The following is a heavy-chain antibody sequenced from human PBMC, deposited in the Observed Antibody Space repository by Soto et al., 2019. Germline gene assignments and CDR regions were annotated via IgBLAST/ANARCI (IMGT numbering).Heavy chain of an antibody. CDR1: GGTFSSYA. CDR2: IIPIFGTA. Sequence: QVQLVQSGAEVKKPGSSVKVSCKASGGTFSSYAISWVRQAPGQGLEWMGGIIPIFGTANYAQKFQGRVTITADESKSTAYMVLSSLRSEDTGGYCCARGGCSGGSCYDAFDIWGQGTMVTVSS. D-gene: IGHD2-15*01. J-gene: IGHJ3*02. CDR3: ARGGCSGGSCYDAFDI. V-gene: IGHV1-69*12.